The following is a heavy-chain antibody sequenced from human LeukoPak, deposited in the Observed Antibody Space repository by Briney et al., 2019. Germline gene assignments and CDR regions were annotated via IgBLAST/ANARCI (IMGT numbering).Heavy chain of an antibody. CDR1: GVTFSDYY. CDR2: ISSSGSTI. Sequence: GGSLRLSCAASGVTFSDYYMSWIRQAPGKGLEWVSYISSSGSTIYYADSVKGRFTISRDNAKNSLYLQMNSLRAEDTAVYYCARLEMATISFDYWGQGTLVTVSS. J-gene: IGHJ4*02. D-gene: IGHD5-24*01. CDR3: ARLEMATISFDY. V-gene: IGHV3-11*01.